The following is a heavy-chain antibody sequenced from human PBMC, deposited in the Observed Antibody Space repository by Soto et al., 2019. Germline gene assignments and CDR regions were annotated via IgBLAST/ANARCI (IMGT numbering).Heavy chain of an antibody. Sequence: GGSLRLSCAASGFTFSSYWMSWVRQAPGKGLEWVANIKQDGSEKYYVDSVKGRFTISRDNAKNSLYLQMNSLRAEDTAVYYCARDQLDIVLMVYAKYYYYGMDVWGQGTTVTVSS. J-gene: IGHJ6*02. V-gene: IGHV3-7*05. CDR3: ARDQLDIVLMVYAKYYYYGMDV. CDR1: GFTFSSYW. D-gene: IGHD2-8*01. CDR2: IKQDGSEK.